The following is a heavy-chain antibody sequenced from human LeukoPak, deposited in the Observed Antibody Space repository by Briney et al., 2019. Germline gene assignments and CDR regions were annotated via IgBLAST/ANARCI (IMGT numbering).Heavy chain of an antibody. V-gene: IGHV3-23*01. J-gene: IGHJ5*02. CDR1: GFTFSSYA. CDR2: ISGSGGGT. D-gene: IGHD3-10*01. Sequence: GGSLRLSCAASGFTFSSYAMSWVRQAPGKGLEWVSAISGSGGGTYYADSVKGRFTISRDNSKNTLYLQMNSLRAEDTAVYYCAKEPFGELSSDGWFDPWGQGTLVTVSS. CDR3: AKEPFGELSSDGWFDP.